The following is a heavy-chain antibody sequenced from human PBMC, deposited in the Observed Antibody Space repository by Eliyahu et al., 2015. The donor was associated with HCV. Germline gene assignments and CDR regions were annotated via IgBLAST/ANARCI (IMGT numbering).Heavy chain of an antibody. CDR3: ARTPRKEWLLSYYYYGMDV. Sequence: QVQLVQSGAEVKKPGASVKVSCKASGYTFTSYDINWVRQATGQGLEWMGWMNPNSGNTGYAQKFQGRVTMTRNTSISTAYMELSSLRSEDTAVYYCARTPRKEWLLSYYYYGMDVWGQGTTVTVSS. CDR2: MNPNSGNT. D-gene: IGHD3-3*01. CDR1: GYTFTSYD. V-gene: IGHV1-8*01. J-gene: IGHJ6*02.